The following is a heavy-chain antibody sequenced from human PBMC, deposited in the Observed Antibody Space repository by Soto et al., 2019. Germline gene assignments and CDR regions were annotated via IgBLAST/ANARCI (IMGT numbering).Heavy chain of an antibody. CDR3: ARLGYGSGSYYRYYYYYGMDV. Sequence: GESLKLSCKGSGYSFTSYWIGWVLQMPGKGLEWMGIIYPGDSDTRYSPSFQGQVTISADKSISTAYLQWSSLKASDTAMYYCARLGYGSGSYYRYYYYYGMDVWGQGTTVTVSS. CDR1: GYSFTSYW. V-gene: IGHV5-51*01. CDR2: IYPGDSDT. J-gene: IGHJ6*02. D-gene: IGHD3-10*01.